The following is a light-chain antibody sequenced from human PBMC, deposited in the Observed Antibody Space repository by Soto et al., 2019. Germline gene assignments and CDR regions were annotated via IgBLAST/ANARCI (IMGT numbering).Light chain of an antibody. CDR3: ATWDNRLSAGL. V-gene: IGLV1-51*01. J-gene: IGLJ2*01. CDR1: PSNIGNNF. Sequence: QSVLTQPPSVSATPGQKVPISCSGGPSNIGNNFVSWYQRLPGTAPRVIIYDNYERPSGIPDRFSGSKSGTSATLDITGLQTGDEADYYCATWDNRLSAGLFGGGTKLTVL. CDR2: DNY.